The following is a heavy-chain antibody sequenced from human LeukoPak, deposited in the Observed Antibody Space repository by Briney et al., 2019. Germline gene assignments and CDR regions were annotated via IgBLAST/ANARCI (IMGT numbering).Heavy chain of an antibody. J-gene: IGHJ6*02. CDR1: GFTFSTYV. CDR2: ISYDESNK. CDR3: ARGESLYDMDV. Sequence: PGGSLRLSCAASGFTFSTYVMHWVRQAPGKGLEWVALISYDESNKYYADSVKGRFTISRDNSKDTLYLQMNSLRAEDTALYYCARGESLYDMDVWGQGTTVTVSS. V-gene: IGHV3-30*03.